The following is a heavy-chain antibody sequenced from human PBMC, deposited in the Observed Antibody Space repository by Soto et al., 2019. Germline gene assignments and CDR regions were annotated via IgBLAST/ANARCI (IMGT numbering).Heavy chain of an antibody. CDR2: ISGSGGST. J-gene: IGHJ5*02. CDR1: GFTFSSYG. D-gene: IGHD6-6*01. CDR3: AKDRTYSSSVRHDWFDP. Sequence: GGSLRLSCAASGFTFSSYGMSWVRQAPGKGLEWVSAISGSGGSTYYADSVKGRFTISRDNSKNTLYLQMNSLRAEDTAVYYCAKDRTYSSSVRHDWFDPWSQGTRVIVSS. V-gene: IGHV3-23*01.